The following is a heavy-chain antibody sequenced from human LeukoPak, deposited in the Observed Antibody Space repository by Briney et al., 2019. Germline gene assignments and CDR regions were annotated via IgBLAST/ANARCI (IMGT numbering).Heavy chain of an antibody. V-gene: IGHV3-21*01. CDR3: TRDRNDYGDPDAFDI. CDR2: ITRVSTYT. D-gene: IGHD4-17*01. CDR1: GFTFSDFA. Sequence: GGSLRLSCAASGFTFSDFAMNWVRQAPGKGLEWVSSITRVSTYTYYSGSDQGRFTISRDNHKDLLYLQLNSLRGDDSGIYYCTRDRNDYGDPDAFDIWGQGTVVTVS. J-gene: IGHJ3*02.